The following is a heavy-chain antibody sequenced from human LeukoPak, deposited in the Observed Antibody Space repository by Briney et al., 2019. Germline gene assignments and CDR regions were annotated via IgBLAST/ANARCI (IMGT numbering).Heavy chain of an antibody. CDR1: GFTFSSYG. Sequence: PGGSLRLSCAASGFTFSSYGMHWVRQAPGKGLEWVAFIRYDGSNKYYADSVKGRFTISRDNSKNTLYLQMNSPRAEDTAVYYCAKNSGYSYGSYFDYWGQGTLVTVSS. D-gene: IGHD5-18*01. CDR2: IRYDGSNK. CDR3: AKNSGYSYGSYFDY. J-gene: IGHJ4*02. V-gene: IGHV3-30*02.